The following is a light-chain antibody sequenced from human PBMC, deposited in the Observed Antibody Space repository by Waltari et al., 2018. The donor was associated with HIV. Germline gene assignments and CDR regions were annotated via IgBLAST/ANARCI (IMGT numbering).Light chain of an antibody. CDR1: SSDVGSYNL. J-gene: IGLJ2*01. CDR3: CSYAGTGLVV. Sequence: QSALTQPAAVSGSPGQSITISCTGTSSDVGSYNLVSWYQQRPGKAPKLMIYEVTKRPSGVSNRFPGSKSGNTASLTISGLQAEDEAHYYCCSYAGTGLVVFGGGTKLTVL. V-gene: IGLV2-23*02. CDR2: EVT.